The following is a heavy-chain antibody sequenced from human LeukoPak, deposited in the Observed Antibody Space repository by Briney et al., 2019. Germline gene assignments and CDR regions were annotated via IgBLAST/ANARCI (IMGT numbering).Heavy chain of an antibody. CDR1: GGSISSGGYY. J-gene: IGHJ4*02. V-gene: IGHV4-31*01. CDR2: IYYSGST. D-gene: IGHD2-21*02. CDR3: ARLITCGGACASYYFDY. Sequence: SQTLSLTCTISGGSISSGGYYWSWLRQQPGKGLEWIGYIYYSGSTYYNPTLKSPVTISVDTSKNQFSLKLSPVTAGDTAVYYCARLITCGGACASYYFDYWGQGTLVTVSS.